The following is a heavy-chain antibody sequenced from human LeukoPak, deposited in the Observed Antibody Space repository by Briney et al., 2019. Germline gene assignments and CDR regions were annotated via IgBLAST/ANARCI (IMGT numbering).Heavy chain of an antibody. Sequence: PGGSLRLSCAASGFTFSSYAMSWVRQAPGKGLEWVSAISGSGGSTYYADSVKGRFTIPRDNSKNTLYLQMNSLRAEDTAVYYCAKDRRFRQLVPNAFDIWGQGTMVTVSS. V-gene: IGHV3-23*01. D-gene: IGHD6-13*01. CDR3: AKDRRFRQLVPNAFDI. CDR1: GFTFSSYA. CDR2: ISGSGGST. J-gene: IGHJ3*02.